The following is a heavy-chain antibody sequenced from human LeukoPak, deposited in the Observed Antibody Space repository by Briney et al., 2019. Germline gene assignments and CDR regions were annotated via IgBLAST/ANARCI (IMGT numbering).Heavy chain of an antibody. J-gene: IGHJ4*02. D-gene: IGHD2-2*01. V-gene: IGHV1-8*03. CDR1: GYTFTSYD. CDR2: MNPNSGNT. Sequence: ASVKVSCKASGYTFTSYDINWVRQATGQGLEWMGWMNPNSGNTGYAQKFQGRVTITTDESTSTAYMELSSLRSEDTAVYYCAPSSTSYYYFDYWGQGTLVTVSS. CDR3: APSSTSYYYFDY.